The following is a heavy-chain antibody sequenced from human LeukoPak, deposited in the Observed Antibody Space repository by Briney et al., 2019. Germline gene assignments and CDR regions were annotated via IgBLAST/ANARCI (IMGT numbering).Heavy chain of an antibody. CDR1: GSTFNSYA. V-gene: IGHV3-23*01. J-gene: IGHJ4*02. Sequence: QPGGSLRLSCAASGSTFNSYAMSWVRQAPGKGLEWVSTISGSGDSTWYADSVQGRFTISRDNSKYTLYLQMNSLRTEDTAIYYCAKDMTTATLFDYWGQGTLVTVSS. CDR2: ISGSGDST. D-gene: IGHD1-14*01. CDR3: AKDMTTATLFDY.